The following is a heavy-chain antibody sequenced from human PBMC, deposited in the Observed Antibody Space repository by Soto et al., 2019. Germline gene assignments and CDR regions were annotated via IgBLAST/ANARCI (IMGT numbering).Heavy chain of an antibody. J-gene: IGHJ3*02. D-gene: IGHD2-8*02. Sequence: ASVKVSCKASGYTFTDYFIHWVRQAPGQGLEWIGWINPYSGGADLSQKFQGRVTMTRDTSISTAYMEVSSLRSDDTAVFYCARLMHYSHPGGSSHSGFDMWGQGTLVTVSS. CDR3: ARLMHYSHPGGSSHSGFDM. CDR2: INPYSGGA. CDR1: GYTFTDYF. V-gene: IGHV1-2*02.